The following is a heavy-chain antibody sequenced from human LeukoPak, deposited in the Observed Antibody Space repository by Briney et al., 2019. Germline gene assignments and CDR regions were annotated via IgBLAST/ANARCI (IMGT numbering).Heavy chain of an antibody. CDR2: IYHSGST. Sequence: SQTLSLTCAVPGGSISSGGYSWSWIRQPPGKGLEWIGYIYHSGSTYYNPSLKSRVTISVDRSKNQFSLKLSSVTAADTAVYYCARQQRYQLLSWFDPWGQGTLVTVSS. CDR1: GGSISSGGYS. J-gene: IGHJ5*02. CDR3: ARQQRYQLLSWFDP. D-gene: IGHD2-2*01. V-gene: IGHV4-30-2*02.